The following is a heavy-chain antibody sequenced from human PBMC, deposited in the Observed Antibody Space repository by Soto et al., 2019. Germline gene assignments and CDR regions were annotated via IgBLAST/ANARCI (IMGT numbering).Heavy chain of an antibody. V-gene: IGHV4-31*03. D-gene: IGHD5-18*01. Sequence: QVQLQESGPGLVKPSQTLSLTCTVSGGSISSGGYYWSWIRQHPGKGREWIGYIYYSGSTYYNPSLKSRVTISVDTSKNQFSLKLSSLTAADTAVYYCARDEKHVGYSYGRTYYYYGMDVWGQGTTVTVSS. CDR1: GGSISSGGYY. CDR3: ARDEKHVGYSYGRTYYYYGMDV. J-gene: IGHJ6*02. CDR2: IYYSGST.